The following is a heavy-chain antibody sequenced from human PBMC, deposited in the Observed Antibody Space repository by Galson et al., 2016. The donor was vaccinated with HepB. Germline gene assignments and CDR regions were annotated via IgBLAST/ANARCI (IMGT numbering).Heavy chain of an antibody. V-gene: IGHV1-2*02. Sequence: SCKASKYTFTVYYIHWVRQAPGQGLEWMGWTSPNSGGTNYAQKFQGRVTMTRDTSITTAYMELSSLRSDDTAVYYCAREAAPGDDYSLAYWGQGTLVTVSS. D-gene: IGHD4-11*01. CDR1: KYTFTVYY. CDR3: AREAAPGDDYSLAY. CDR2: TSPNSGGT. J-gene: IGHJ4*02.